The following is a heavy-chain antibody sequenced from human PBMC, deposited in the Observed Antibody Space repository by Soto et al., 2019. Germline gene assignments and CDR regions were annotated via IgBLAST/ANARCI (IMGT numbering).Heavy chain of an antibody. CDR3: ARLQAVAGTDDWFDP. J-gene: IGHJ5*02. D-gene: IGHD6-19*01. Sequence: TSETLSLTCTVSGGSIRSYYWSWIRQPPGKGLEWIGYIYHSGSTNYNPSLKSRVTISVDTSKKQFSLKLSSVTAADTAVYYCARLQAVAGTDDWFDPWGQGTLVTVSS. CDR1: GGSIRSYY. CDR2: IYHSGST. V-gene: IGHV4-59*08.